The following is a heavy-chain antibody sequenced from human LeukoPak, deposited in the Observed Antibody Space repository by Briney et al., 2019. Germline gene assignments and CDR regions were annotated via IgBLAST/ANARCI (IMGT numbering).Heavy chain of an antibody. D-gene: IGHD3-9*01. CDR2: IWYDGSNK. V-gene: IGHV3-33*06. CDR1: GFTFSSNY. CDR3: AKTPTFRYFDLFDY. Sequence: GGSLRLSCAASGFTFSSNYMSWVRQAPGKGLEWVGIIWYDGSNKYYADSVKGRFTISRDNSKNTLYLQMNSLRAEATAVYYCAKTPTFRYFDLFDYWGQGTLVTVSS. J-gene: IGHJ4*02.